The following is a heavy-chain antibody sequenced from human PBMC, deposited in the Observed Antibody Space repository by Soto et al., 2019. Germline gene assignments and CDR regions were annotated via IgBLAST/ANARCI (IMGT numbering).Heavy chain of an antibody. CDR3: AKDSGSYFEYFQH. CDR2: ISYDGSNK. CDR1: GFTFSSYG. D-gene: IGHD1-26*01. V-gene: IGHV3-30*18. J-gene: IGHJ1*01. Sequence: QVQLVESGGGVVQPGRSLRLSCAASGFTFSSYGMHWVRQAPGKGLEWVAVISYDGSNKYYADSVKGRFTISRDNSKNTLYLHMNSLRAEDTAVYYCAKDSGSYFEYFQHWGQGTLVTVSS.